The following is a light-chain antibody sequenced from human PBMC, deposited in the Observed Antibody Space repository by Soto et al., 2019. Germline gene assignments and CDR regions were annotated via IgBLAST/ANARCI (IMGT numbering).Light chain of an antibody. Sequence: QSVLTQPPSVSGAPGQRGTISCTGSSSDIGAGFDVHWYQHLPGTAPKLLIYGNTNRPSGVHGRFSGYKSGTSASLVITGLQAEDEADYYCQSYENSRTGFYVFGTGTKVTVL. V-gene: IGLV1-40*01. CDR2: GNT. J-gene: IGLJ1*01. CDR1: SSDIGAGFD. CDR3: QSYENSRTGFYV.